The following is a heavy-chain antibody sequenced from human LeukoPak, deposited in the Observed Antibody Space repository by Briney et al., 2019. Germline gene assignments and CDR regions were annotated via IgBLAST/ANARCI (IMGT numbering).Heavy chain of an antibody. J-gene: IGHJ5*02. D-gene: IGHD1-20*01. Sequence: SETLSLTCTVSGGSISSYYWSWIRQPPGKGLEWIGYIYYSGSTNYNPSLKSRVTISVDTSKNQFSLKLSSVTAADTAVYYCARAPDARYNWNEPTWGQGTLVTVSS. CDR1: GGSISSYY. V-gene: IGHV4-59*01. CDR2: IYYSGST. CDR3: ARAPDARYNWNEPT.